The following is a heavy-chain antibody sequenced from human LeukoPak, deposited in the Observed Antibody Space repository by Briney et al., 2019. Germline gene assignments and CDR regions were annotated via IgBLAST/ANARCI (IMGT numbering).Heavy chain of an antibody. V-gene: IGHV3-53*01. Sequence: GGSLRLSCVASGVIVSKNYMSWVRQAPGKGLEWVSIIDNIDNTDYADSVKGRFTISRDNSKNTLYLQMNSLRAEDTAVYYCAKDLRLLWFGEYTDAFDIWGQGTMVTVSS. CDR1: GVIVSKNY. CDR2: IDNIDNT. D-gene: IGHD3-10*01. J-gene: IGHJ3*02. CDR3: AKDLRLLWFGEYTDAFDI.